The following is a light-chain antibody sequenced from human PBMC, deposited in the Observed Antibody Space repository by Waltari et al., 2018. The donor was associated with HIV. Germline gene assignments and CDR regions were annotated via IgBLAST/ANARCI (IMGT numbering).Light chain of an antibody. CDR3: QTWDNNAVT. V-gene: IGLV3-1*01. CDR2: QDK. CDR1: KLGHKY. J-gene: IGLJ2*01. Sequence: SYELTQPPSVSVSPGQTASINCSGAKLGHKYTYWYQQKPGQSPVLVIFQDKKRPSGIPERFSGSSSGNTATLTISGTQALDEADYYCQTWDNNAVTFGGGTNLTVL.